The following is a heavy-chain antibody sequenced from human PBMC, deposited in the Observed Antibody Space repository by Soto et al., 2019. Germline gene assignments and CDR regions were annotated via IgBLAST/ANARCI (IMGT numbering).Heavy chain of an antibody. J-gene: IGHJ4*02. Sequence: ASVKVSCKASGYTFTSYAMHWVRQAPGQRLDWMGWINAGNGNTKYSQKFQGRVTITRDTSESTAYMELSSLRSEDTAVYYCAKSATVPAAIAYWGQGTLVPVSS. CDR3: AKSATVPAAIAY. V-gene: IGHV1-3*01. D-gene: IGHD2-2*02. CDR1: GYTFTSYA. CDR2: INAGNGNT.